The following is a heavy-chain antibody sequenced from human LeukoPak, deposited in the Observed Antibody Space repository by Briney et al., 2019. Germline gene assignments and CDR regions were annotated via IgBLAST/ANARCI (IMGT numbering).Heavy chain of an antibody. CDR3: AKDPRSGSYSEVHC. V-gene: IGHV3-23*01. Sequence: GGSLRLSCAASGFTFSSYAMSWVRQAPGKGLEWVSAISGSGGSTYYADSVKGRFTISRDNSMNTLFLQMNSLRAEDTAVYYCAKDPRSGSYSEVHCWGQGTLVTVSS. D-gene: IGHD1-26*01. CDR1: GFTFSSYA. CDR2: ISGSGGST. J-gene: IGHJ4*02.